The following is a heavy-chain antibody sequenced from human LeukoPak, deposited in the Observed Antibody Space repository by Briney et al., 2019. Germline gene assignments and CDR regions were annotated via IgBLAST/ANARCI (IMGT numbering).Heavy chain of an antibody. V-gene: IGHV1-69*06. CDR3: ARDPSYSSSPRAYYYYYMDV. Sequence: SVKVSCKASGGTFSSYAISWVRQAPGQGLEWMGGIIPIFGTANYAQKFQGRVTITADKSTSTAYMELSSLRSEDTAVYYCARDPSYSSSPRAYYYYYMDVWGKGTTVTVSS. D-gene: IGHD6-6*01. CDR1: GGTFSSYA. J-gene: IGHJ6*03. CDR2: IIPIFGTA.